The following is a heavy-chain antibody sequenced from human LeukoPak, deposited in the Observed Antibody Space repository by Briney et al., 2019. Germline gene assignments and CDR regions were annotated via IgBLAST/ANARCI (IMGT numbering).Heavy chain of an antibody. V-gene: IGHV1-69*06. Sequence: ASVKVSCKASGGTFSSYAISWVRQAPGQGLEWMGGIIPIFGTANYAQKFQGRVTITADKSTSTAYMELSSLRSEDTPVYYCAREPASGDILTGYYLFWGQGTLVTVSS. CDR1: GGTFSSYA. D-gene: IGHD3-9*01. CDR2: IIPIFGTA. CDR3: AREPASGDILTGYYLF. J-gene: IGHJ4*02.